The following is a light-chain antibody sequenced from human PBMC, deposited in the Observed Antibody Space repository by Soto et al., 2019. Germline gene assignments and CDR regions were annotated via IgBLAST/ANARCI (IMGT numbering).Light chain of an antibody. CDR2: TAA. CDR1: QRITTY. Sequence: IHMTQSPSSLSASVGDRVTITCRASQRITTYLNWYQQKPGKAPKLLISTAATLQGGVPSRFRGSGYGTAFTLTVTTLQPDDIATYFCQQSYSNPYAFGQGTKLEIK. CDR3: QQSYSNPYA. V-gene: IGKV1-39*01. J-gene: IGKJ2*01.